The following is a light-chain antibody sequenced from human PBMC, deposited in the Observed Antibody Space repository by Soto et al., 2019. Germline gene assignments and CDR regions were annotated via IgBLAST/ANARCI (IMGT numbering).Light chain of an antibody. CDR2: DVS. CDR3: CSYTSTNTRV. J-gene: IGLJ2*01. Sequence: QSALTQPASVSGSPGQSITISCTGTSSDVGGYNYVSWYQQHPGKAPKLMIYDVSNRPSGVSNRFSGSKSSNTASLTISGLQAGEEADFYCCSYTSTNTRVFGGGTHLTVL. CDR1: SSDVGGYNY. V-gene: IGLV2-14*01.